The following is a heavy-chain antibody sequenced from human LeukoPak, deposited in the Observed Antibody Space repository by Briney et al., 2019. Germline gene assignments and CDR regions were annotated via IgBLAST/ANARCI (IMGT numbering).Heavy chain of an antibody. V-gene: IGHV1-2*04. CDR2: INPNSGGT. CDR3: ARERGQWLVWYYFDY. J-gene: IGHJ4*02. Sequence: GASVKVSCKASGYTFTGYYMHWVRQAPGQGLEWMGWINPNSGGTNYAQKFQGWVTMTRDTSISTAYMELSRLRSDDTAVYYCARERGQWLVWYYFDYWGQGTLVTVSS. D-gene: IGHD6-19*01. CDR1: GYTFTGYY.